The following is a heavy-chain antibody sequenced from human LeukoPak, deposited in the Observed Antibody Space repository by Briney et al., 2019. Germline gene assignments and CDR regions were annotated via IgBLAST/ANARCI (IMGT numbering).Heavy chain of an antibody. CDR3: AKAPVTSCRGAFCYPFDS. Sequence: GGSLRLSCAASGFTFSDYYMGWIRQAPGKGLEWVSYISSSGSTKYYADSVRGRFTISRDNSRNTMYLQMNSLRAEDAAVYYCAKAPVTSCRGAFCYPFDSWGQGTLVTVSS. CDR2: ISSSGSTK. V-gene: IGHV3-11*01. J-gene: IGHJ4*02. D-gene: IGHD2-15*01. CDR1: GFTFSDYY.